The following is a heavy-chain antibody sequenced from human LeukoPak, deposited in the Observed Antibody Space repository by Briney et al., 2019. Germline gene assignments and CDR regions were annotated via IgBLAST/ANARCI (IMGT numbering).Heavy chain of an antibody. CDR1: GFTVSSNY. J-gene: IGHJ4*02. V-gene: IGHV3-53*01. CDR3: AATGATARYSFDY. CDR2: IYSGGST. D-gene: IGHD1-7*01. Sequence: HPGGSLRLSCAASGFTVSSNYMSWVRQAPGKGLEWVSVIYSGGSTYYADSVKGRFTISRDNSKNTLYLQMNSLRAEDTAVYYCAATGATARYSFDYWGQGTLVTVSS.